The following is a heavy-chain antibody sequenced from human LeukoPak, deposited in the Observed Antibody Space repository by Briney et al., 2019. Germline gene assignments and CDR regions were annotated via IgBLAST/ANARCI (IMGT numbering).Heavy chain of an antibody. V-gene: IGHV3-30-3*01. D-gene: IGHD6-6*01. Sequence: GGSLRLSCAASGFTFRNYYMHWVRQAPGKGLEWVAVISLDGNNEYYADSVKGRFTISRDNAKNSLYLQMNSLRAEDTAVYYCAKVYSSSSFDGMDVWGQGTTVTVS. CDR3: AKVYSSSSFDGMDV. J-gene: IGHJ6*02. CDR2: ISLDGNNE. CDR1: GFTFRNYY.